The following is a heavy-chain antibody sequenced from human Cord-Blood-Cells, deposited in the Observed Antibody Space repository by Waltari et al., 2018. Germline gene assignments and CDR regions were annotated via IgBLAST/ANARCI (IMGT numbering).Heavy chain of an antibody. V-gene: IGHV1-3*01. CDR1: GYTFTSYA. Sequence: QVQLVQSGAEVKKPGASVKVSCKASGYTFTSYAMHWVRQAPGQRLEWMGWINACNGNTKYSQKFQGRVTITRDTSASTAYMELSSLRSEDTAVYYCARVKGRGSYAFDIWGQGTMVTVSS. D-gene: IGHD1-26*01. J-gene: IGHJ3*02. CDR3: ARVKGRGSYAFDI. CDR2: INACNGNT.